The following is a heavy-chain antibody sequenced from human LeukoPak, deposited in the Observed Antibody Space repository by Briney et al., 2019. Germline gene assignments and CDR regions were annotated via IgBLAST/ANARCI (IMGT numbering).Heavy chain of an antibody. Sequence: GGSLRLSCAASGFIFSSDDMHWVRQAPGKGLEWVAGIQSNGRNKYYEDSVKGRFAISRDNSKSTLYLQVNSLRVEDTALYYCARESEGGTGTSCPDYWGQGTLVTVSS. J-gene: IGHJ4*02. CDR3: ARESEGGTGTSCPDY. CDR1: GFIFSSDD. CDR2: IQSNGRNK. D-gene: IGHD2-2*01. V-gene: IGHV3-33*05.